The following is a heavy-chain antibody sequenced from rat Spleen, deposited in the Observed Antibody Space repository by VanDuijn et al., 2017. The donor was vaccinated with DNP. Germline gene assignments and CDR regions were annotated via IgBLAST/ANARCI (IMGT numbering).Heavy chain of an antibody. CDR1: GYSITHSYR. J-gene: IGHJ2*01. CDR3: ARGWPYYFDY. Sequence: EAQLQESGPGLVKPSQPLSLTCSVTGYSITHSYRWNWIRKFPGNKLEWMGYMNSAANTDYDPSLKSRISITRDTSKNRFFLHVNSVTTEDTATYYCARGWPYYFDYWGQGVMVTVSS. CDR2: MNSAANT. V-gene: IGHV3-3*01. D-gene: IGHD1-12*02.